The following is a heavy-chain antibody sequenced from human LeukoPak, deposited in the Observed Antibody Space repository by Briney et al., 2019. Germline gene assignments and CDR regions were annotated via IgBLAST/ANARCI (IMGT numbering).Heavy chain of an antibody. J-gene: IGHJ4*02. Sequence: GESLKISCKGSGYSFTSYWIGWVRQMPGKGLEWMGIIYPGDSDTRYSPSFQGQVTISADKSISTAYLQWSSLKASDTAMYYCARRYYYDSSGYYLGRPYFDYWGQGTLVTVSS. D-gene: IGHD3-22*01. CDR2: IYPGDSDT. CDR3: ARRYYYDSSGYYLGRPYFDY. CDR1: GYSFTSYW. V-gene: IGHV5-51*01.